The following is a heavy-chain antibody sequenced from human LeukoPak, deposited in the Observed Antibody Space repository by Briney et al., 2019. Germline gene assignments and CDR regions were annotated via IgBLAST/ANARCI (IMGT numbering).Heavy chain of an antibody. CDR2: IYYSGST. CDR1: GGSISSYY. D-gene: IGHD6-19*01. Sequence: PSETLSLTCTVSGGSISSYYWSWIRQPPGKGLEWIGYIYYSGSTNYNPSLKSRVTISVDTSKNQFSLKLSSVTAADTAVYYCARGRSIAVAGTVDYWGQGTLVTVSS. V-gene: IGHV4-59*08. CDR3: ARGRSIAVAGTVDY. J-gene: IGHJ4*02.